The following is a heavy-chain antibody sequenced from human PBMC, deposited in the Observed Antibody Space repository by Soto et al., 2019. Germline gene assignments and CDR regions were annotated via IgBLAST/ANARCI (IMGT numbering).Heavy chain of an antibody. D-gene: IGHD6-19*01. Sequence: EVQLLESGGGLVQPGGSLRLSCAASGFTFSTYVMNWVRQAPGKGLEWVSGISGSGDSTYYADSVKGRFTVSRDNSKNTLHLQMNSLRAEDTAVFYCAKERSSGWSFDYWAREPWSPSPQ. J-gene: IGHJ4*02. CDR1: GFTFSTYV. CDR2: ISGSGDST. CDR3: AKERSSGWSFDY. V-gene: IGHV3-23*01.